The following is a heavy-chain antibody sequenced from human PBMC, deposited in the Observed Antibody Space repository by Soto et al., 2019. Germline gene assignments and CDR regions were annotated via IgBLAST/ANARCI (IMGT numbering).Heavy chain of an antibody. V-gene: IGHV1-3*01. CDR2: INAANGDT. CDR3: VRRHVSATGIDWFDP. Sequence: GASLKVCCKASGYTFTGYGIDCLRQAPGQRLEWRGWINAANGDTKYSPKFQGRVTITRDTSASTAYMELSSLRSEDTAVYYCVRRHVSATGIDWFDPWGQGTLVTVPS. CDR1: GYTFTGYG. J-gene: IGHJ5*02. D-gene: IGHD6-13*01.